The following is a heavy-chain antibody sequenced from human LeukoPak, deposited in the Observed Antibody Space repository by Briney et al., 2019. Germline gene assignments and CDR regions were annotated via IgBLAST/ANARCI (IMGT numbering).Heavy chain of an antibody. CDR1: GLTFSSYV. D-gene: IGHD3-10*01. V-gene: IGHV3-23*01. J-gene: IGHJ4*02. CDR3: ANLRGSGSSYFDS. CDR2: ISASGIGT. Sequence: GGALRLSSAASGLTFSSYVVSWVRQAPGKGLKRVSTISASGIGTYYADSVKGRFTVSRDNSMNTLYLQMNSLRAEDTAVYYCANLRGSGSSYFDSWGQGTLVTASS.